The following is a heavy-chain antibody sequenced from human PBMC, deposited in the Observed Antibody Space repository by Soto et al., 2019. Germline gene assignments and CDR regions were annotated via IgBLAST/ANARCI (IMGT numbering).Heavy chain of an antibody. CDR2: IWYDGSNK. V-gene: IGHV3-33*01. Sequence: QVQLVESGGGVVQPGRSLRLSCAASGFTFSSYGMHWVRQAPGKGLEWVAVIWYDGSNKYYADSVKGRFTISRDNSKNTLYLQMNSLRAEDTAVHYCARGIVGATFSEDFDYWGQGTLVTVSS. CDR3: ARGIVGATFSEDFDY. J-gene: IGHJ4*02. CDR1: GFTFSSYG. D-gene: IGHD1-26*01.